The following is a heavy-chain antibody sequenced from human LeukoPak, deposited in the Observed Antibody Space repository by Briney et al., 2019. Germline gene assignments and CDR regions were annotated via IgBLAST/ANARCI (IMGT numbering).Heavy chain of an antibody. CDR2: IWYDGSNK. V-gene: IGHV3-33*01. D-gene: IGHD5-24*01. CDR3: ARDDLEMATVY. CDR1: GFTFSSYG. J-gene: IGHJ4*02. Sequence: PGGSLRLSCAASGFTFSSYGMHWVRQAPGKGLEWVAVIWYDGSNKYYADSVKGRFTISRDNSKNTLYLQMNGLRAEDTAVYYCARDDLEMATVYWGQGTLVTVSS.